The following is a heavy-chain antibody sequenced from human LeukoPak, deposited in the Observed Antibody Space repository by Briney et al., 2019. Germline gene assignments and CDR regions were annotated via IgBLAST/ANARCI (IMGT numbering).Heavy chain of an antibody. CDR1: GFTFSDTW. J-gene: IGHJ4*02. CDR3: ARDLDELEVRGFDY. V-gene: IGHV3-21*01. CDR2: ISSSSSYI. D-gene: IGHD1-1*01. Sequence: GGSLRLSCAASGFTFSDTWMHWVRQAPGKGLEWVSSISSSSSYIYYADSVKGRFTISRDNAKNSLYLQMNSLRAEDTAVYYCARDLDELEVRGFDYWGQGTLVTVSS.